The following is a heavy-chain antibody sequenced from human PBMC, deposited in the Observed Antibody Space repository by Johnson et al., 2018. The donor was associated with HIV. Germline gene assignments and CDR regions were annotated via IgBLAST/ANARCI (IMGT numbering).Heavy chain of an antibody. Sequence: MLLVESGGGLVQSGGSLRLSCAASGITVNTNYMSWVRRAPGKGLEWVSSITVSGGSTHYADSVQGRFTISRDNSKNTLYLQMNSLRAEDTAVYYCAKGENDYGDYGLDAFDIWGQGTMVTVSS. CDR2: TVSGGST. D-gene: IGHD4-17*01. CDR1: GITVNTNY. CDR3: AKGENDYGDYGLDAFDI. J-gene: IGHJ3*02. V-gene: IGHV3-66*02.